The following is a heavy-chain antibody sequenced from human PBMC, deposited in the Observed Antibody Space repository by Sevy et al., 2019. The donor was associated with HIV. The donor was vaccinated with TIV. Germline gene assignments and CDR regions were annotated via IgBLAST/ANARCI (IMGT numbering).Heavy chain of an antibody. J-gene: IGHJ4*02. V-gene: IGHV3-30*04. CDR3: ARAGVPSKHNVNPRLFFDY. Sequence: GGSLRLSCAASGFTLNSYAMHWVRQTPVRGLEWMAVISYDGKDTYYADSVKGRFTISKDSSKNTLYLQMNSLRTEDTALYYCARAGVPSKHNVNPRLFFDYWGQGTMVTVSS. CDR2: ISYDGKDT. CDR1: GFTLNSYA.